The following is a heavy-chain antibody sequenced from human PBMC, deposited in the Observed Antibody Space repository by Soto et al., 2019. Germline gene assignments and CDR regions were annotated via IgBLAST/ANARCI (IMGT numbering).Heavy chain of an antibody. CDR1: GGTFSTYA. J-gene: IGHJ4*02. CDR3: ARGWETVGTTTPFAY. V-gene: IGHV1-69*01. Sequence: QVQRVQSGAEVKKPGSSVKVSCKASGGTFSTYAITWVRQAPGQGLEWMGGIIPMFGTANYAQKFRGRVTVTADESTSTAHMELSSLRSEDTAVYYCARGWETVGTTTPFAYWGQGTLVTVSS. D-gene: IGHD1-26*01. CDR2: IIPMFGTA.